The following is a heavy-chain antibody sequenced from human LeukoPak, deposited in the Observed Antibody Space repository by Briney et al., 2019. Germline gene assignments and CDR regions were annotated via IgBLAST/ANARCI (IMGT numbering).Heavy chain of an antibody. Sequence: GGTLRLSCAASGFTFSSYGMSWVRQAPGKGLEWVSTISGSGGSTNYADSVKGRFTISRDNSKNTLYLQMNSLRAEDTAVYYCAKYLFGSYWGQGTLVTVSS. CDR3: AKYLFGSY. J-gene: IGHJ4*02. CDR1: GFTFSSYG. CDR2: ISGSGGST. V-gene: IGHV3-23*01. D-gene: IGHD3-10*02.